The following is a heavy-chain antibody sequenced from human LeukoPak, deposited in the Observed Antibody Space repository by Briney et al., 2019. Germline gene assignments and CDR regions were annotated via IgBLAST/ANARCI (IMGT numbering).Heavy chain of an antibody. J-gene: IGHJ4*02. Sequence: GGSLRLSCAASGFTFSSYGMHWVRQAPGKGLEWVAFIRYDGSNKYYADSVKGRFTISRDNSKNTLYLQMNSLRVEDTAVYYCAKDLYIGSGWPFDYWGQGTLVTVSS. CDR3: AKDLYIGSGWPFDY. CDR1: GFTFSSYG. D-gene: IGHD6-19*01. V-gene: IGHV3-30*02. CDR2: IRYDGSNK.